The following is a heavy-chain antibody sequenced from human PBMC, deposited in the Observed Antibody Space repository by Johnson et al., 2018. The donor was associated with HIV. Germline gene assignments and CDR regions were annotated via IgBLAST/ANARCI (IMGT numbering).Heavy chain of an antibody. CDR1: GFTFNSYA. CDR2: ISYDGSNK. Sequence: QVQLVESGGGVVQPGRSLRLSCAASGFTFNSYAMHWVRQAPCKGLEWVAVISYDGSNKYYADSVKGRFTISRDNSKNTLYLQMNSLRAEDTAVYHCARDRIVGADYDAFDIWGQGTMVTVSS. CDR3: ARDRIVGADYDAFDI. J-gene: IGHJ3*02. D-gene: IGHD1-26*01. V-gene: IGHV3-30*04.